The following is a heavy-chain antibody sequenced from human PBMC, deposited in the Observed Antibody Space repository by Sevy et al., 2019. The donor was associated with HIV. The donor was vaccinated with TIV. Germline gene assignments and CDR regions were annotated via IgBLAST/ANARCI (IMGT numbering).Heavy chain of an antibody. CDR1: GGSISSYY. V-gene: IGHV4-59*01. CDR3: ARSGSYYLYYYYYYYMDV. CDR2: IYYSGST. Sequence: SETLSLTCTVSGGSISSYYWSWIRQPPGKGLEWIGYIYYSGSTNYNPSLKSRVTISVDTSKNQFSLKLSSVTAADTAVYYCARSGSYYLYYYYYYYMDVWGKGTTVTVSS. J-gene: IGHJ6*03. D-gene: IGHD1-26*01.